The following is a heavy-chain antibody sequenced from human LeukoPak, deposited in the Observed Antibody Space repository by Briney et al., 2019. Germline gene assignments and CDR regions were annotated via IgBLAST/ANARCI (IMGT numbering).Heavy chain of an antibody. D-gene: IGHD6-19*01. Sequence: NASETLSLTCTVSGASISSYYWSWIRQPPGKGLEWIGEINHSGSTNYNPSLKSRVTISVDTSKNQFSLKLSSVTAADTAAYYCASRRLRPLDNGWYGADWFDPWGQGTLVTVSS. CDR3: ASRRLRPLDNGWYGADWFDP. J-gene: IGHJ5*02. CDR2: INHSGST. V-gene: IGHV4-34*01. CDR1: GASISSYY.